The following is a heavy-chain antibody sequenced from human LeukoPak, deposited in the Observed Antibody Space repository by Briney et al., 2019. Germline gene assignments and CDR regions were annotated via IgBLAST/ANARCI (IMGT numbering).Heavy chain of an antibody. CDR2: TYYRSKWYN. D-gene: IGHD1-20*01. V-gene: IGHV6-1*01. CDR1: GGSVSSNSAA. J-gene: IGHJ4*02. Sequence: PSQTLSLTCAISGGSVSSNSAAWNWIRQSPSRGLEWLGRTYYRSKWYNDYAVSVKSRITINPDASKNQFSLQLNSVTPEDTAVYYCARASFDNWEYYFDYWGQGTLVTVSS. CDR3: ARASFDNWEYYFDY.